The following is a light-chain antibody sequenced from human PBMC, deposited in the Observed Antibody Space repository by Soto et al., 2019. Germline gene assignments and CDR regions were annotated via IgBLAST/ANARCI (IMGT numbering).Light chain of an antibody. V-gene: IGLV2-14*01. J-gene: IGLJ1*01. Sequence: QSVLTQPASVSGSPGQSITISCTGTSSDVGGYNYVSWYQQYPGKAPKLMIFEVSNRPSGVSTRFSGSKSGNTASLTISGLQAEDEADYYCSSYTISSTLVFGTGTQLTVL. CDR3: SSYTISSTLV. CDR1: SSDVGGYNY. CDR2: EVS.